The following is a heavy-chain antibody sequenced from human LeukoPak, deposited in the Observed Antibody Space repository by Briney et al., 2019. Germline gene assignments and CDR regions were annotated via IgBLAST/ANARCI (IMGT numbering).Heavy chain of an antibody. V-gene: IGHV4-30-2*01. Sequence: PSETLSLTCAVSGGSISSGGYSWSWIRQPPGKGLEWIGYIYHSGSTYYNPSLKSRVTISVDTSKNQFSLKLSSVTAADTAVYYCARGPGDSSGYYHDYWGQGTLVTVSS. J-gene: IGHJ4*02. D-gene: IGHD3-22*01. CDR3: ARGPGDSSGYYHDY. CDR1: GGSISSGGYS. CDR2: IYHSGST.